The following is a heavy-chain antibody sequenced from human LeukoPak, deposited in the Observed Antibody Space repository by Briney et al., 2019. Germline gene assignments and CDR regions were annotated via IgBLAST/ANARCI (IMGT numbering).Heavy chain of an antibody. D-gene: IGHD3-3*01. CDR2: VSGSGGST. V-gene: IGHV3-23*01. J-gene: IGHJ4*02. Sequence: GGSLRLSCAASGFTFSSYAMSWVRQGPGQGMEWVSAVSGSGGSTYYADSVKGRFTISRDNSKNTLYLQMNSLRAEDTAVYYCAKVCITIFGVVDPIDYWGQGTLVTVSS. CDR3: AKVCITIFGVVDPIDY. CDR1: GFTFSSYA.